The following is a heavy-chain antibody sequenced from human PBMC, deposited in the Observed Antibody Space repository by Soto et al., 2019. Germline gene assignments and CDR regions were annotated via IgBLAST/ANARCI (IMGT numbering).Heavy chain of an antibody. Sequence: PGGSLRLSCAASGFTFDDSAMHWVRQAPGKGLEWVSGISSNSGSKDYAASVKGRFTISRDNAKSSLYLQMNSLRVEDTALYFCTKTKDIGSCHGGNWSWVRRALASWGQGTLVTVSS. D-gene: IGHD2-15*01. V-gene: IGHV3-9*01. CDR2: ISSNSGSK. J-gene: IGHJ5*02. CDR1: GFTFDDSA. CDR3: TKTKDIGSCHGGNWSWVRRALAS.